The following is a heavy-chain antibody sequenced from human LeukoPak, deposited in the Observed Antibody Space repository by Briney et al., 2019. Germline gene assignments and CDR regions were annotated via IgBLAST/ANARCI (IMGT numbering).Heavy chain of an antibody. V-gene: IGHV1-8*01. CDR3: ARGQEMATPFDY. Sequence: ASVKVSCKASGYTFTSYDINWVRQATGQGLEWMGWMNPNIGNTGYAQKFQGRVTMTRNTSISTAYMELSSLRSEDTAVYYCARGQEMATPFDYWGQGTLVTVSS. D-gene: IGHD5-24*01. J-gene: IGHJ4*01. CDR2: MNPNIGNT. CDR1: GYTFTSYD.